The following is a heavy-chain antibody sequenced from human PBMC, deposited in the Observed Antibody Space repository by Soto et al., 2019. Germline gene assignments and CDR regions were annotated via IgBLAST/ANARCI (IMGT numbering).Heavy chain of an antibody. CDR2: ISRNSSSI. V-gene: IGHV3-9*01. CDR3: ARESGFWSGYDYYYMDV. CDR1: GFTFDDYA. Sequence: GGSLRLSCAASGFTFDDYAMHWVRQAPGKGLEWVSDISRNSSSIYYADSVKGRFTISRDNAKNSLYLQMNSLRAEDTAVYYCARESGFWSGYDYYYMDVWGKGTTVTVSS. J-gene: IGHJ6*03. D-gene: IGHD3-3*01.